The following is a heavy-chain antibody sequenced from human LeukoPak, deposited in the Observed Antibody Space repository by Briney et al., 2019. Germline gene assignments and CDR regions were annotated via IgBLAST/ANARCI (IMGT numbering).Heavy chain of an antibody. J-gene: IGHJ4*02. CDR1: GYTFTNYW. CDR2: IHPGDSDT. V-gene: IGHV5-51*01. Sequence: GESLKISCKGSGYTFTNYWIVWVRQMPGKGLEWMGIIHPGDSDTRYSPSFQGQVTISADKSISTAYLQWSSLKASDTAIYYCARRTDSGGIDYWGQGTLVTVSS. CDR3: ARRTDSGGIDY. D-gene: IGHD3-10*01.